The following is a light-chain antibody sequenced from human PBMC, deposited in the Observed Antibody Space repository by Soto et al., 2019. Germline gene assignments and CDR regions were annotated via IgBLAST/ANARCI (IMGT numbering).Light chain of an antibody. CDR1: QGISSW. V-gene: IGKV1-5*01. Sequence: GDRVTITCRASQGISSWLAWYQQKPGKAPKLLIYDASSLESGVPSRFSGSGSGTEFTLTISSLQPDDFATYYCQQYNSYSLTFGQGTKVDIK. CDR3: QQYNSYSLT. J-gene: IGKJ1*01. CDR2: DAS.